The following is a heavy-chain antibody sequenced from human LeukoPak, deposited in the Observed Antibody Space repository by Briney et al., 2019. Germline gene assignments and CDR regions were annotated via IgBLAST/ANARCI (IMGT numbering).Heavy chain of an antibody. CDR3: ATDLCGWFDP. D-gene: IGHD3-3*01. CDR1: VFTSSTYH. J-gene: IGHJ5*02. V-gene: IGHV3-23*01. Sequence: PGGSLRLSCTASVFTSSTYHMHCVPQAPGKGVEGISYSNYHGQPTYYADSVKGRFTISRDNSQKTLYLQMSSLRAEGTAVYYCATDLCGWFDPWGQGNLVTVSS. CDR2: SNYHGQPT.